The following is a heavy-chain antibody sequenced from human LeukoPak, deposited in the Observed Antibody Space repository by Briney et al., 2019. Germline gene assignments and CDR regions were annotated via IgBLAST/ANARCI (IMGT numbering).Heavy chain of an antibody. Sequence: SETLSLTCTVPGGSISSSSYYWGWIRQPPGKGLEWIGSIYYSGSTYYNPSLKSRVTISVDTSKNQFSLKPSSVTAADTAVYYCARGWKLELVDYWGQGTLVTVSS. D-gene: IGHD1-7*01. V-gene: IGHV4-39*07. CDR3: ARGWKLELVDY. CDR1: GGSISSSSYY. CDR2: IYYSGST. J-gene: IGHJ4*02.